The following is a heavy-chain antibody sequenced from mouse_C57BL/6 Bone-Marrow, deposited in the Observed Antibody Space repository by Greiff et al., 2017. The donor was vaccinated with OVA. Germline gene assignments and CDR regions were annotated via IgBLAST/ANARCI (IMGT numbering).Heavy chain of an antibody. CDR1: GFTFSSYG. D-gene: IGHD2-5*01. J-gene: IGHJ2*01. CDR3: ARHGDYSSYFDY. CDR2: ISSGGSYT. V-gene: IGHV5-6*01. Sequence: EVKVVESGGDLVKPGGSLKLSCAASGFTFSSYGMSWVRQTPDKRLEWVATISSGGSYTYYPDSVKGRFTISRDNAKNTLYLQMSSLKSEDTAMYYCARHGDYSSYFDYWGQGTTLTVSS.